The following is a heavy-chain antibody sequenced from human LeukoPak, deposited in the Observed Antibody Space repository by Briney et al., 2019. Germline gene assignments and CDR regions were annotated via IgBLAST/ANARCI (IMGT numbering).Heavy chain of an antibody. CDR3: ARGNYDFWSGYYASYMDV. V-gene: IGHV4-34*01. CDR2: INHSGST. Sequence: KPSETLSLTCAVYGGSFSGYYWSWIRQPPGKGLEWIGEINHSGSTNYNPSLKSRVTISVDTSKNQFSLKLSSVIAADTAVYYCARGNYDFWSGYYASYMDVWGQGTTVTVSS. J-gene: IGHJ6*02. D-gene: IGHD3-3*01. CDR1: GGSFSGYY.